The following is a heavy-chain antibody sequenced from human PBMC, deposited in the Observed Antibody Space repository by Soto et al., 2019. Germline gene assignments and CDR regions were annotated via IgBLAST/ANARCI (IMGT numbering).Heavy chain of an antibody. Sequence: ASVKVSCKSSGYTFTSYVISWVRQAPGQGLEWMGWISAYNGNTNYAQKLQGRVTMTTDTSTSTAYMELRSLRSDDTDVYSCARFIAAADPIDYWGQGTLVTVSS. V-gene: IGHV1-18*04. D-gene: IGHD6-13*01. CDR3: ARFIAAADPIDY. CDR1: GYTFTSYV. J-gene: IGHJ4*02. CDR2: ISAYNGNT.